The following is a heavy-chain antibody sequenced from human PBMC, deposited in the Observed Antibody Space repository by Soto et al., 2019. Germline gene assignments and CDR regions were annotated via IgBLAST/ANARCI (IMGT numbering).Heavy chain of an antibody. J-gene: IGHJ4*02. Sequence: EVQLVESGGGLVQPGGSLKLSCAASGFTFSGCAMHWVRQASGKGLEWVGRIRSKANSYATAYAASVKGRFTISRDDSKNTAYLQMNSLKTEDTAVYYCTRHKQGVAGHLFDYWGQGTLVTVSS. D-gene: IGHD6-19*01. CDR1: GFTFSGCA. CDR2: IRSKANSYAT. V-gene: IGHV3-73*02. CDR3: TRHKQGVAGHLFDY.